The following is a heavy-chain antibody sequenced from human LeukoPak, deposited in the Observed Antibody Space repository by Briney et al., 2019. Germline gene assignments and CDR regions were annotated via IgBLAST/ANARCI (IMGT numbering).Heavy chain of an antibody. CDR2: IYYSGST. CDR3: ASPGFGEFFGAFDI. J-gene: IGHJ3*02. Sequence: SETLSLTCTVSGGSISSSSYYWGWIRQPPGKGLEWIGSIYYSGSTYYNPSLKSRVTISVDTSKNQFSLKLSSVTAADTAVYYCASPGFGEFFGAFDIWGQGTMVTVSS. CDR1: GGSISSSSYY. D-gene: IGHD3-10*01. V-gene: IGHV4-39*01.